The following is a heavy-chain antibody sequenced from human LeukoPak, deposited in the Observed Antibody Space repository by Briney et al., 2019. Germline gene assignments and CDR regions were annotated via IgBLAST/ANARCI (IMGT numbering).Heavy chain of an antibody. D-gene: IGHD6-13*01. CDR2: IYYSGST. CDR1: GGSLSSSSYY. V-gene: IGHV4-39*07. J-gene: IGHJ4*02. CDR3: ASTSIAAAGTVDY. Sequence: PSETLSLTCTVSGGSLSSSSYYWGWIRQPPGKGLEWIGSIYYSGSTYYNPSLKSRVTISVDTSKNQFSLKLSSVTAADTAVYYCASTSIAAAGTVDYWGQGTLVTVSS.